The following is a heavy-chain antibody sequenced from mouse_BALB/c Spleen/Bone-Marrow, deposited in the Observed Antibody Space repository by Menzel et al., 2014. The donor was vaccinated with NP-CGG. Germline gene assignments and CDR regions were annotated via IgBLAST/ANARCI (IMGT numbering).Heavy chain of an antibody. CDR3: ARPGYYGYQDV. CDR2: INPDSSTI. CDR1: GFDFSGYW. Sequence: EVKLIESGGGLVQPGGSLKLSCAASGFDFSGYWMTWVRQAPGKGLEWIGEINPDSSTINYTPSLKDKFIISRDNAKNALYLQMSKVRSEDTALYYCARPGYYGYQDVWSAATTVTVSS. V-gene: IGHV4-1*02. J-gene: IGHJ1*01. D-gene: IGHD1-2*01.